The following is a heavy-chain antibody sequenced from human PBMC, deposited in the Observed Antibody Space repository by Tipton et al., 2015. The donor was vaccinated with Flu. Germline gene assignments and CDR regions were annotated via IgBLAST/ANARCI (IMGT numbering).Heavy chain of an antibody. Sequence: SLRLSCAASGFTFSSYSMNWVRQAPGKGLEWVSSISSSSSYIYYADSVKGRFTISRDNAKNSLYLQMNSLRAEDTAVYYCARARGRDGYKGIFDYWGQGTLVTVSS. CDR3: ARARGRDGYKGIFDY. CDR1: GFTFSSYS. CDR2: ISSSSSYI. D-gene: IGHD5-24*01. V-gene: IGHV3-21*01. J-gene: IGHJ4*02.